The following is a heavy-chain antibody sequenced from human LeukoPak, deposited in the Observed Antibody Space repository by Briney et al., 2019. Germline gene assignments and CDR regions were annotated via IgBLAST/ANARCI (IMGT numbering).Heavy chain of an antibody. J-gene: IGHJ4*02. CDR3: ARDGNGDYYFDY. Sequence: HPGGSLRLSCAASGFTFSSYAMSWVRQAPGKGLEWVSAISGSGGSTYYADSVKGRFTISRDNSKNTLYLQMNSLRVEDTAVYYCARDGNGDYYFDYWGQGTLVTVSS. D-gene: IGHD4-17*01. V-gene: IGHV3-23*01. CDR2: ISGSGGST. CDR1: GFTFSSYA.